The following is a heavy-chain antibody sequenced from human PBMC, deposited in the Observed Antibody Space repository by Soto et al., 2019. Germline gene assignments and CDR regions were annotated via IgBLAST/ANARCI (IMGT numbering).Heavy chain of an antibody. CDR1: GFTFSSYC. CDR3: AMNPGSQLLSYFDY. Sequence: VQLVESGGGVVQPGGSLRLSCEASGFTFSSYCMHWVRQAPGKGLEWVAVIRYDGSNKYYADSVKGRFTISRDNSKNTQSLRMNSLRAEDTAVYYCAMNPGSQLLSYFDYWGQGTLVTVSS. J-gene: IGHJ4*02. V-gene: IGHV3-33*01. D-gene: IGHD2-2*01. CDR2: IRYDGSNK.